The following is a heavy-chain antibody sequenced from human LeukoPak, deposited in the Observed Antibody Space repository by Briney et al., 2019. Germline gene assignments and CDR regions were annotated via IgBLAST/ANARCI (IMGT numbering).Heavy chain of an antibody. J-gene: IGHJ4*02. CDR3: ARDLDGYAIDY. D-gene: IGHD5-24*01. CDR2: IWYDGSNK. Sequence: PGGSLRLSCAASGFTFSSYWMSWVRQAPGKGLEWVAVIWYDGSNKYYADSVKGRFTISRDNSKNTLYLQMNSLRAEDTAVYYCARDLDGYAIDYWGQGTLVTVSS. CDR1: GFTFSSYW. V-gene: IGHV3-33*08.